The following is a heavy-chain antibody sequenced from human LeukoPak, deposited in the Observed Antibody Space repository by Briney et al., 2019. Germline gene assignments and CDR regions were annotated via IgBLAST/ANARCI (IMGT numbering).Heavy chain of an antibody. J-gene: IGHJ6*02. D-gene: IGHD6-13*01. Sequence: PGGSLRLSCAASGFTVSSNYMSWVRQAPGKGLGWVSVIYSGGSTYYADSVKGRFTISRDNSKNTLYLQMNSLRAEDTAVYYCARGFAAAPLYYHYYGMDGWGQGTTVNGSS. CDR3: ARGFAAAPLYYHYYGMDG. CDR2: IYSGGST. V-gene: IGHV3-53*01. CDR1: GFTVSSNY.